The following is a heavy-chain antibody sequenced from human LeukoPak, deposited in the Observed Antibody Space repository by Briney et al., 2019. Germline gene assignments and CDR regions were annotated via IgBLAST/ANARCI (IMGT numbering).Heavy chain of an antibody. V-gene: IGHV3-30*03. Sequence: GGSLRLSCAASGFTFRSYGMHWVRQVPGKGLEWVAVITYDGSKKFYADSVKGRFTISRDNAKNSLYLQMNSLRAEDTAVYYCARVRGLDAFDIWGQGTMVTVSS. CDR2: ITYDGSKK. CDR3: ARVRGLDAFDI. CDR1: GFTFRSYG. J-gene: IGHJ3*02. D-gene: IGHD3-10*01.